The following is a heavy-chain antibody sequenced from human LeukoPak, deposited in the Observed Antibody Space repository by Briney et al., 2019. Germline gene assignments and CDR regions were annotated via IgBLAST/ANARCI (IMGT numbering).Heavy chain of an antibody. Sequence: SETLSLTCTVSGGSISNYWWSWIRHPPGKGLEWIGYVFDSGGSNYNPSLKSRVTISVDTSKKQFSLKLSSVTAAYTAVYYCARGYSSSWNYFDYWGQGTLVTVCS. D-gene: IGHD6-13*01. V-gene: IGHV4-59*01. CDR3: ARGYSSSWNYFDY. CDR1: GGSISNYW. CDR2: VFDSGGS. J-gene: IGHJ4*02.